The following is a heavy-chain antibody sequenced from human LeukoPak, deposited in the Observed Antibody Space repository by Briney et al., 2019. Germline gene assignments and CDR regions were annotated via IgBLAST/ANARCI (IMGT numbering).Heavy chain of an antibody. J-gene: IGHJ6*02. CDR2: IYPGDSDT. D-gene: IGHD2-2*01. CDR1: GYSFTSYW. Sequence: GESLKISCKGSGYSFTSYWIGWVRQMPGKGLEWMGIIYPGDSDTRYSPSFQGQVTISADKSISTAYLQWSSLKASDIAMYYCARLRVPAAIFHYYGMDVWGQGTTVTVSS. V-gene: IGHV5-51*01. CDR3: ARLRVPAAIFHYYGMDV.